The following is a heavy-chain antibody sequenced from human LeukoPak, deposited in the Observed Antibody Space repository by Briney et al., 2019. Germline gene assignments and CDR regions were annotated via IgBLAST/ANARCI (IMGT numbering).Heavy chain of an antibody. D-gene: IGHD5-24*01. CDR1: GGSISSYY. Sequence: SETLPLTCTVSGGSISSYYWSWIRQPPGKGLEWIGYIYTSGRTNYNPSLKSRVTISVDTSKNQFSLKLSSVTAADTAVYYCARGIKDGYNRNWFDPWGQGTLVTVSS. J-gene: IGHJ5*02. CDR3: ARGIKDGYNRNWFDP. V-gene: IGHV4-4*09. CDR2: IYTSGRT.